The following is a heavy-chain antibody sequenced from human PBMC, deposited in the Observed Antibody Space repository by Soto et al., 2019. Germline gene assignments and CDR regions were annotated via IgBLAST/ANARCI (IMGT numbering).Heavy chain of an antibody. V-gene: IGHV3-23*01. CDR1: GFTFRNYA. CDR3: AKDQYGSSSWPLDFDF. CDR2: ISGDGGTT. D-gene: IGHD6-13*01. J-gene: IGHJ4*02. Sequence: EVQLLESGGGLVQPGGSLRLSCAASGFTFRNYAMSWVRQAPGKGLEWVSAISGDGGTTYYADSVKGRFTISRDNSKNTVYLQLNSLRAEDTASYYCAKDQYGSSSWPLDFDFWGQGTLVTVSP.